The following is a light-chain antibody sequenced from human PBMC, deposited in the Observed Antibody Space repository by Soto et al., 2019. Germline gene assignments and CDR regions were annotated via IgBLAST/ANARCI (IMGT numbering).Light chain of an antibody. Sequence: DIQMTQSPSSLSASVGDRVTITCQASHDIKKYLNWYQQKAHKVPKLLIHDASTLATGLPSRFTGSENGTDINLTINSLQPEDVATYYCQQFDDLPLTFGGGTKVDI. CDR1: HDIKKY. CDR2: DAS. CDR3: QQFDDLPLT. J-gene: IGKJ4*01. V-gene: IGKV1-33*01.